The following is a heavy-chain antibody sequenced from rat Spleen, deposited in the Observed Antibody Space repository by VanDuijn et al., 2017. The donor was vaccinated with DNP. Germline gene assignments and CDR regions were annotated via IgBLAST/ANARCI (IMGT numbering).Heavy chain of an antibody. D-gene: IGHD1-11*01. CDR2: ISPGGGVT. Sequence: EVQLVESGGALVQPGRSMKLSCAAFGFTFTDYYMAWVRQAPPKGLELVASISPGGGVTYYRDSVKGRFTISRDNAKSTLYLQMDSLRSEDTATYYCARRDNYGGYDYFDYWGQGVMVTVSS. V-gene: IGHV5-25*01. CDR3: ARRDNYGGYDYFDY. CDR1: GFTFTDYY. J-gene: IGHJ2*01.